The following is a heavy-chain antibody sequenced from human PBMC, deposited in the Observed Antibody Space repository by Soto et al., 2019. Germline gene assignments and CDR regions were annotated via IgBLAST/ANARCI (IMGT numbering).Heavy chain of an antibody. CDR2: IWYDGSNK. CDR3: SMPEMATMLGWVVP. V-gene: IGHV3-30*02. CDR1: GFTFSSYG. J-gene: IGHJ5*02. D-gene: IGHD5-12*01. Sequence: PGGSLRLSCAASGFTFSSYGMHWVRQAPGKGLEWVAVIWYDGSNKYYADSVKGRFTISRDNSKNTLYLQMNSLRSEDTAVYYCSMPEMATMLGWVVPLGQGTLGNGSA.